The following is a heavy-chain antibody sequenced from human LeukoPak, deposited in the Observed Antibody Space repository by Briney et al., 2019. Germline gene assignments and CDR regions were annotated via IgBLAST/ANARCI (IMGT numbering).Heavy chain of an antibody. CDR3: AKWGDYDVLTGYYVPDY. V-gene: IGHV3-23*01. CDR1: GFTFSNYA. Sequence: AGGSLRLSCAASGFTFSNYAMSCVPHAPGEGLEWVSAILGSGGSTYYADSVKGRFTVSRGNSKNTLYLQMNSLRAEDTALYYCAKWGDYDVLTGYYVPDYWGQGTLVTVSS. D-gene: IGHD3-9*01. J-gene: IGHJ4*02. CDR2: ILGSGGST.